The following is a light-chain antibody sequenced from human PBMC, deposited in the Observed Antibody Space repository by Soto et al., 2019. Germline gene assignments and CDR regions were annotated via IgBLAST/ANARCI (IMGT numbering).Light chain of an antibody. J-gene: IGKJ2*01. V-gene: IGKV3-15*01. CDR3: QQYNNWPYT. Sequence: EIVLTQSPDTLSLFPGERATLSCRASQSVSNTYLAWYQQKPGQAPRLLIYGASTRATGIPARFSGSGSGTEFTLTISSLQSEDFAVYYCQQYNNWPYTFGQGTKLEIK. CDR1: QSVSNT. CDR2: GAS.